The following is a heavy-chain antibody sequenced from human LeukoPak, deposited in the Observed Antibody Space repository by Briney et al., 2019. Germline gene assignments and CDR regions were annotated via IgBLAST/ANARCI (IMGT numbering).Heavy chain of an antibody. D-gene: IGHD6-13*01. CDR2: IIPILGIA. V-gene: IGHV1-69*02. J-gene: IGHJ4*02. CDR1: GGTFSSYT. CDR3: ARVGQQLAFDY. Sequence: ASVKVSCKASGGTFSSYTISWVRQAPGQGLEWMGRIIPILGIANYAQKFQGRVTIPADKSTSTAYMELSGLRSEDTAVYYCARVGQQLAFDYWGQGTLVTVSS.